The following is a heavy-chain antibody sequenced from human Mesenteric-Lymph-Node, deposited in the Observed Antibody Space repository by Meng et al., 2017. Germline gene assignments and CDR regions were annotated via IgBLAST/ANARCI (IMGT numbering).Heavy chain of an antibody. J-gene: IGHJ4*02. CDR1: GYSISSRNW. Sequence: QGQWRESGPALVKPSDTLSLNCAVSGYSISSRNWWVWIRQPPGKGLEWIGYIYYSGSTDYNPSLKSRVTMSVDTSKNQFSLKLSSVTAVDTAVYYCARKRDGYNPFDDWGQGTLVTVSS. D-gene: IGHD5-24*01. CDR3: ARKRDGYNPFDD. CDR2: IYYSGST. V-gene: IGHV4-28*01.